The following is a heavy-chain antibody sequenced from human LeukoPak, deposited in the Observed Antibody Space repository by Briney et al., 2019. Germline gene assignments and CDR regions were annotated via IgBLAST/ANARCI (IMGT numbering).Heavy chain of an antibody. D-gene: IGHD2-21*01. CDR2: IYYSGST. J-gene: IGHJ4*02. Sequence: SETLSLTCTVSGGFISSSSYYWGWIRQPPGKGLEWIGSIYYSGSTYYNPSLKSRVTISVDTSKNQFSLKLSSVTAADTAVYYCARGYFGPFDYWGQGTLVTVSS. V-gene: IGHV4-39*01. CDR3: ARGYFGPFDY. CDR1: GGFISSSSYY.